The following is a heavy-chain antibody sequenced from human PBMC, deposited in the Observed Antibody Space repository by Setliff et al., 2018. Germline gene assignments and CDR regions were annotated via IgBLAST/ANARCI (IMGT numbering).Heavy chain of an antibody. CDR3: ARRVDCSGGRCYSLSNWFDP. V-gene: IGHV4-39*01. CDR1: GGSISGDSYY. J-gene: IGHJ5*02. CDR2: IYYSGNI. D-gene: IGHD2-15*01. Sequence: KASETLSLTCTVSGGSISGDSYYWGWIRQPPGKGLEWIGSIYYSGNIYYNPSLKSRVTMSVDTSKNQFSLKLRSVTAADTAIYYCARRVDCSGGRCYSLSNWFDPWGPGTQVTVSS.